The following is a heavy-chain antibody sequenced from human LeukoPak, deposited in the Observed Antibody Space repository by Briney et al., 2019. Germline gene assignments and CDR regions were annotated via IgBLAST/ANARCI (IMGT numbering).Heavy chain of an antibody. J-gene: IGHJ3*02. CDR3: ARVDHRIGRGAFDI. V-gene: IGHV4-34*01. CDR1: GGSFSGYH. Sequence: PSETLSLTCAVYGGSFSGYHWSWIRQPPGKGLEWIGEINHSGSTNYNPSLKSRVTISVDTSKNQFSLKLSSVTAADTAVYYCARVDHRIGRGAFDIWGQGTMVTVSS. D-gene: IGHD2/OR15-2a*01. CDR2: INHSGST.